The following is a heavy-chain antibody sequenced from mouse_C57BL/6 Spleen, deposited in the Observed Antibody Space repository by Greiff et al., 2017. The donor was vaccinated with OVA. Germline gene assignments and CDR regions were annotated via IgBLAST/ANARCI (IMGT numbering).Heavy chain of an antibody. Sequence: EVKVVESEGGLVQPGSSMKLSCTASGFTFSDYYMAWVRQVPEKGLEWVANINYDGSSTYYLDSLKSRFIISRDNAKNILYLQMSSLKSEDTATYYCARDYYGSGNFDVWGTGTTVTVSS. CDR3: ARDYYGSGNFDV. V-gene: IGHV5-16*01. J-gene: IGHJ1*03. CDR1: GFTFSDYY. D-gene: IGHD1-1*01. CDR2: INYDGSST.